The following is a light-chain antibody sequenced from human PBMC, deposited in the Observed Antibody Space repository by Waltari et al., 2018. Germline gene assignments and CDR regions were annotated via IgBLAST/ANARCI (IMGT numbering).Light chain of an antibody. V-gene: IGLV3-21*04. J-gene: IGLJ3*02. CDR1: RIENKA. CDR2: YDT. CDR3: QIWDTTGDHPGV. Sequence: SYVLTQPPSVSVAPGQTATIPCGGNRIENKAVHWYQQKPGQAPVLVIYYDTDRPSGIPERFSGSNSADTATLTITRVGVGDEADYYCQIWDTTGDHPGVFGGGTKLTVL.